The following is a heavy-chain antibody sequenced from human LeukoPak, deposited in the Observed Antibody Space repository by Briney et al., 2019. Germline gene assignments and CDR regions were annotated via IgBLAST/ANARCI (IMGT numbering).Heavy chain of an antibody. J-gene: IGHJ4*02. CDR3: ARRRMATIITTGYFDY. CDR1: GGSFSGYY. V-gene: IGHV4-34*01. D-gene: IGHD5-12*01. CDR2: INHSGST. Sequence: SETLSLTCAVYGGSFSGYYWSWIRQPPGKGLEWIGEINHSGSTNYNPSLKSRVTISVDTSKNQFSLKLSSVTAADTAVYYCARRRMATIITTGYFDYWGQGTLVTVSS.